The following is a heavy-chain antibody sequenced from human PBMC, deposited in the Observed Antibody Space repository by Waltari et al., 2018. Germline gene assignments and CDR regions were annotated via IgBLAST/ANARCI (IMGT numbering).Heavy chain of an antibody. Sequence: EVRLVESGGGLVQPGGSLRLSCATSGSTFNTSCRDWVRQAPGKWLEWVASIKKDGSEKYYVDSVKGRFTISRDNAKRSLYLQVDSLRAEDTAVYYCAQFSGERDWGQGTMVTVSS. CDR2: IKKDGSEK. J-gene: IGHJ3*01. CDR1: GSTFNTSC. CDR3: AQFSGERD. D-gene: IGHD3-10*01. V-gene: IGHV3-7*01.